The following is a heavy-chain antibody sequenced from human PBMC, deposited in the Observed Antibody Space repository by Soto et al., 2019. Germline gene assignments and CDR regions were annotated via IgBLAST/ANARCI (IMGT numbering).Heavy chain of an antibody. CDR3: ARDFGGFDP. V-gene: IGHV1-69*08. CDR2: IIPLLDTT. D-gene: IGHD3-3*01. Sequence: AXVKVSCKTSGGTFRNDISPWVRQAPGQGLEWMGRIIPLLDTTNYAQKFQGRVTITRDTSASTAYMELSCLRSEDTAVYYCARDFGGFDPWGQGTLVTVPQ. CDR1: GGTFRNDI. J-gene: IGHJ5*02.